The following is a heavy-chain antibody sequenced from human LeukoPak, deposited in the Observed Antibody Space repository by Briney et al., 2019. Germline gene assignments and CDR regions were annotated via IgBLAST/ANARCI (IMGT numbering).Heavy chain of an antibody. CDR2: IYYSGST. CDR1: GGSISSSSYY. V-gene: IGHV4-39*01. J-gene: IGHJ5*02. Sequence: SETLSLTCTVSGGSISSSSYYRGWIRQPPGKGLEWIGSIYYSGSTYYNPSLKSRVTISVDTSKNQFSLKLSSVTAADTAMYYCARAPGLLWFGELLGPWGQGTLVTVSS. D-gene: IGHD3-10*01. CDR3: ARAPGLLWFGELLGP.